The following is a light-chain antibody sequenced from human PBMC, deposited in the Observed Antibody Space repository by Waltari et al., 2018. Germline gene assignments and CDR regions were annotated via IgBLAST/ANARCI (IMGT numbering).Light chain of an antibody. CDR2: DAS. CDR3: QQRSNWPPIT. Sequence: EIVLTQSPVTLSLAPGERATLSCWASQSVGSSLAWYKQKPGQAPRLLMYDASNRATGVPARFNGSGSGTDFTLTIISLQSEDSAVYYCQQRSNWPPITFGQGTRLEIK. V-gene: IGKV3-11*01. J-gene: IGKJ5*01. CDR1: QSVGSS.